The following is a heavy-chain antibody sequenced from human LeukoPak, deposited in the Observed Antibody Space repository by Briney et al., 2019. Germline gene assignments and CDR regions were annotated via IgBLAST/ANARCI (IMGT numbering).Heavy chain of an antibody. CDR2: IKSKTDGGTT. CDR3: TTEWYNIVVVPAAIEDWSFDY. V-gene: IGHV3-15*01. J-gene: IGHJ4*02. Sequence: GGSLRLSCAASGFTFSNAWMSWVRQAPGKGLEWVGRIKSKTDGGTTDYAAPVKGRFTISRDDSKNTLYLQMNSLKTEDTAVYYCTTEWYNIVVVPAAIEDWSFDYWGQGTLVTVSS. D-gene: IGHD2-2*01. CDR1: GFTFSNAW.